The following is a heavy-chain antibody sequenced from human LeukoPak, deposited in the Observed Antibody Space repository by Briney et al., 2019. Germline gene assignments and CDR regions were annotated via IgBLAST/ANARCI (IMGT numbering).Heavy chain of an antibody. CDR3: ARGVGYSFGNCDY. V-gene: IGHV3-33*01. CDR2: IWNDGHNE. J-gene: IGHJ4*02. D-gene: IGHD5-18*01. Sequence: GSLRLFCAASGFTVKNYGMHLVRQASGPGLGWGAIIWNDGHNEYYADSVNGRFTISRDNSKNTLFLQMNNLRAEDTAEYYCARGVGYSFGNCDYWGQGTLVTVSS. CDR1: GFTVKNYG.